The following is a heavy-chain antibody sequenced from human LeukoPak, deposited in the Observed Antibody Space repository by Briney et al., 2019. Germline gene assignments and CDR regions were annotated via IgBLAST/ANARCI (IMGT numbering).Heavy chain of an antibody. J-gene: IGHJ3*02. CDR3: ARLDRADWGGASCPRGSGGFDI. CDR2: IYPGCSDP. V-gene: IGHV5-51*01. D-gene: IGHD2-21*01. CDR1: GYSFTTYC. Sequence: ESLKIPCGAPGYSFTTYCIGWVRQMPGKGLGWMGNIYPGCSDPRYRPPFQGQVTLPADQSISTAYLQWSSPKSSGPAMIYCARLDRADWGGASCPRGSGGFDIWGGGTMVSVSS.